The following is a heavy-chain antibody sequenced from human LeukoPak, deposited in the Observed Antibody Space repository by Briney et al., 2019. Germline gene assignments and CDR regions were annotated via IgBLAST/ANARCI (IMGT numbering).Heavy chain of an antibody. CDR3: AKRGNPAVGHHYLDV. D-gene: IGHD2-2*01. Sequence: GGSLRLSCAASGFTFSSYDMSWVRQAPGKGLEWVSSITLSGANTFYADSVMGRFTISRDNSRNTLYLQMNSLRAEDTAVYFCAKRGNPAVGHHYLDVWGKGTTVSVSS. J-gene: IGHJ6*03. CDR1: GFTFSSYD. CDR2: ITLSGANT. V-gene: IGHV3-23*01.